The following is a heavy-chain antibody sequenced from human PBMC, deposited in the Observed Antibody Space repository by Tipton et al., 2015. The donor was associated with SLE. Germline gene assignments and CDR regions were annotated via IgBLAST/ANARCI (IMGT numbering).Heavy chain of an antibody. Sequence: SLRLSCAASGFTFSSYGMSWVRQAPGKGLEWVSGISGSGANTYYADSVKGRFTISRDNSKRTLTLQMNSLRVEDTAVYFCARGGYHWAYYYGMDVWGQGTAVTVSS. CDR3: ARGGYHWAYYYGMDV. J-gene: IGHJ6*02. D-gene: IGHD1-20*01. V-gene: IGHV3-23*01. CDR1: GFTFSSYG. CDR2: ISGSGANT.